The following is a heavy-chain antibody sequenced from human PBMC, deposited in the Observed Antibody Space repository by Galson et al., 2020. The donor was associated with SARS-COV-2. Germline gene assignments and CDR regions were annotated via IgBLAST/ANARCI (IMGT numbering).Heavy chain of an antibody. CDR3: ATARGIGDYVSIFDY. CDR2: FDPEDGET. D-gene: IGHD4-17*01. CDR1: FS. V-gene: IGHV1-24*01. J-gene: IGHJ4*02. Sequence: FSIQWVRQPPKKKLEWMGGFDPEDGETIYAPKFQGRVTMTEDTSTDTAYMELSRLRSEDTAVYYCATARGIGDYVSIFDYWGQGNLVIVS.